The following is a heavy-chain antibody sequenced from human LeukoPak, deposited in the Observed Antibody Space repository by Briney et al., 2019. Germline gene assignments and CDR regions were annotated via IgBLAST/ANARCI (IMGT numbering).Heavy chain of an antibody. D-gene: IGHD2-15*01. V-gene: IGHV4-39*01. CDR1: GGSISSSSYY. CDR3: ARQLFRLLFDY. Sequence: SETLSLTCTVPGGSISSSSYYWGWIRQPPGKGLEWLGSTHYSGTPYYNPSLKSGVTTSVDTSKNLFSLKLSSVTAADTAVYYCARQLFRLLFDYLGQGTLVTVSS. J-gene: IGHJ4*02. CDR2: THYSGTP.